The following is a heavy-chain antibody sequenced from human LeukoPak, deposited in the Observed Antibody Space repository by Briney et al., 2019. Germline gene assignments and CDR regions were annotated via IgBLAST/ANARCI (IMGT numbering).Heavy chain of an antibody. D-gene: IGHD5-12*01. CDR2: ISWNSGCI. Sequence: PGRSLRLSCAASGFTFDDYAMHWVRQAPGKGVEGVSGISWNSGCIGYADSVKGRFTISRDNAKNSLYLQMNSLRAEDTALYYCAKDIGATIGLNWFDPWGQGTLVTVSS. CDR3: AKDIGATIGLNWFDP. CDR1: GFTFDDYA. V-gene: IGHV3-9*01. J-gene: IGHJ5*02.